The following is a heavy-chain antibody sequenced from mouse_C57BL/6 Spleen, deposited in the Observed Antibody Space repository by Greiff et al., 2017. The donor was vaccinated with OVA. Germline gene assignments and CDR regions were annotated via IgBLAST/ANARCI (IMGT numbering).Heavy chain of an antibody. J-gene: IGHJ4*01. V-gene: IGHV1-7*01. CDR2: INPSSGYT. CDR3: ARIGYGDYYAMDY. Sequence: VQLQESGAELAKPGASVKLSCKASGYTFTSYWMHWVKQRPGQGLEWIGYINPSSGYTKYNQKFKDKATLTADKSSSTAYMQLSSLTYEDSAVDYCARIGYGDYYAMDYWGQGTSVTVSS. D-gene: IGHD2-2*01. CDR1: GYTFTSYW.